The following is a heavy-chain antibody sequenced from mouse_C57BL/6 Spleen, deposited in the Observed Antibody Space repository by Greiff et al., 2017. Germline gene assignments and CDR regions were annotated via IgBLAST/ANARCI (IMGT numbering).Heavy chain of an antibody. CDR2: ISSGGDYI. D-gene: IGHD2-3*01. J-gene: IGHJ4*01. V-gene: IGHV5-9-1*02. CDR3: TRDDGYSYYYAMDY. Sequence: EVKVVESGEGLVKPGGSLKLSCAASGFTFSSYAMSWVRQTPEKRLEWVAYISSGGDYIYYADTVKGRFTISRDNARNTLYLQMSSLKSEDTAMYYCTRDDGYSYYYAMDYWGQGTSVTVSS. CDR1: GFTFSSYA.